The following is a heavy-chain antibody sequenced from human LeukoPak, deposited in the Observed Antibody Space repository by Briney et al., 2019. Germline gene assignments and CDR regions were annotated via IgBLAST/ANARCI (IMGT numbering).Heavy chain of an antibody. V-gene: IGHV3-23*01. CDR2: ISGSGTTT. CDR1: GFTFSSYA. Sequence: PGGSLRLSCAASGFTFSSYAMTWVRQAPGKGLEWVSAISGSGTTTSYADSVKGRFTISRDNSKNTLFLQMNSLRAEDTALYYCAKGFSSYTSSSAGADYWGQGTLATVSS. J-gene: IGHJ4*02. CDR3: AKGFSSYTSSSAGADY. D-gene: IGHD6-6*01.